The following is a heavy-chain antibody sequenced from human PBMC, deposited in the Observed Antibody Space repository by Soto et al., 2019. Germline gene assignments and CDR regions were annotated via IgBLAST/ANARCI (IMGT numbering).Heavy chain of an antibody. V-gene: IGHV4-59*08. CDR1: GGSISSYY. Sequence: SETLSLTCTVSGGSISSYYWSWIRQPPGKGLEWIGYIYYSGSTNYNPSLKSRVTISVDTSKNQLSLKLSSVTAADTAVYYCARHTRGYCSGGSCYGGWSYYFDYWGQGTLVTVSS. J-gene: IGHJ4*02. CDR2: IYYSGST. CDR3: ARHTRGYCSGGSCYGGWSYYFDY. D-gene: IGHD2-15*01.